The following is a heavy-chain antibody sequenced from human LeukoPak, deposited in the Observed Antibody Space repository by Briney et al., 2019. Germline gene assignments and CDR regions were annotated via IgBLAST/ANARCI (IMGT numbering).Heavy chain of an antibody. CDR2: IKEDGSVK. J-gene: IGHJ5*02. Sequence: PGGSLRLSCAASGFTFSSSGMHWVRQAPGKGLEWVANIKEDGSVKYYVNSVKGRFTISRDNAKNSLYLQMNSLRVEDRAVYYCARGSGWLDPWGQGTLVTVFS. CDR3: ARGSGWLDP. V-gene: IGHV3-7*05. CDR1: GFTFSSSG. D-gene: IGHD1-26*01.